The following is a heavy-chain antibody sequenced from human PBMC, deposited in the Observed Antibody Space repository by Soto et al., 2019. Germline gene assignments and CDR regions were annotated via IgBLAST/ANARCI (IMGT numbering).Heavy chain of an antibody. CDR3: VRDLALMADY. V-gene: IGHV3-30*03. CDR2: ILYDGSKK. Sequence: LRLSCVASGFSLNTYGIYGVRQAPGKGLQWVAQILYDGSKKHYADSVRGRFTITRDNSKNTVYLQMDSLRVDDTAMYYCVRDLALMADYWGQGTLVTVSS. CDR1: GFSLNTYG. J-gene: IGHJ4*02. D-gene: IGHD3-16*01.